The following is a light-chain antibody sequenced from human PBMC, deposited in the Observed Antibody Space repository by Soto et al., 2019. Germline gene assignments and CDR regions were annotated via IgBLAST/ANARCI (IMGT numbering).Light chain of an antibody. CDR1: SSNIGAGYD. CDR2: GNS. V-gene: IGLV1-40*01. Sequence: QSVLTQPPSESGAPGQRVTISCTESSSNIGAGYDVHWYQQLPGTAPKLLIYGNSNRPSGVPDRFSGSKSGTSASLAITGLQAEDEADYYCQSYDSSLSGWVFGGGTKVTVL. CDR3: QSYDSSLSGWV. J-gene: IGLJ3*02.